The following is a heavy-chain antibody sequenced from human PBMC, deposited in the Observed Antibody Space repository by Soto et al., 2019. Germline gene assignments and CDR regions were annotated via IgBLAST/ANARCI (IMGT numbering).Heavy chain of an antibody. CDR3: AKDGVGVTMIVVVISGGYYFDY. V-gene: IGHV3-23*01. J-gene: IGHJ4*02. D-gene: IGHD3-22*01. CDR2: ISGSGGST. CDR1: GFTFSSYA. Sequence: AGGSLRLSCAASGFTFSSYAMSWVRQAPGKGLEWVSAISGSGGSTYYADSVRGRFTISRDNSKNTLYLQMNSLRAEDTAVYYCAKDGVGVTMIVVVISGGYYFDYWGQGTLVTVSS.